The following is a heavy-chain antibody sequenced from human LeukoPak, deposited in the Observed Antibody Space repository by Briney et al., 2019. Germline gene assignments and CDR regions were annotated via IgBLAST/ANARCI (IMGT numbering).Heavy chain of an antibody. Sequence: SQTLSLTCTVSGGSISSGGYYWSWIRQPPGKGLEWIGYIYHSGSTYYNPSLKSRVTISVDRSKNQFSLKLSSVTAADTAVYYCARGSSFTDPDAFDIWGQGTMVTVSP. V-gene: IGHV4-30-2*01. CDR2: IYHSGST. D-gene: IGHD6-6*01. CDR3: ARGSSFTDPDAFDI. CDR1: GGSISSGGYY. J-gene: IGHJ3*02.